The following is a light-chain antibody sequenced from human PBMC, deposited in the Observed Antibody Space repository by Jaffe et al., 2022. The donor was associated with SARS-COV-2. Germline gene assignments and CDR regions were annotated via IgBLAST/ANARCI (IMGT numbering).Light chain of an antibody. CDR1: SSDVGSYNL. J-gene: IGLJ3*02. CDR2: EVS. CDR3: CSYAGSSTFGNRV. Sequence: QSALTQPASVSGSPGQSITISCTGTSSDVGSYNLVSWYQQHPGKAPKLMIYEVSKRPSGVSNRFSGSKSGNTASLTISGLQAEDEADYYCCSYAGSSTFGNRVFGGGTKLTVL. V-gene: IGLV2-23*02.